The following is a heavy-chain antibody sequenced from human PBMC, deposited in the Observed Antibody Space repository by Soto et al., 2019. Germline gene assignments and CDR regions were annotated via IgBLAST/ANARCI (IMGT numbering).Heavy chain of an antibody. V-gene: IGHV3-53*01. CDR2: IYSGGST. Sequence: GGSLRLSCAASGFTVSSNYMSWVRQAPGKGLEWVSVIYSGGSTYYADSVKGRFTISRDNSKNTLYLQMNSLRAEDTAVYYCARVSIFGVVHYYYYGMDVWGQGTPVTVYS. CDR1: GFTVSSNY. D-gene: IGHD3-3*01. J-gene: IGHJ6*02. CDR3: ARVSIFGVVHYYYYGMDV.